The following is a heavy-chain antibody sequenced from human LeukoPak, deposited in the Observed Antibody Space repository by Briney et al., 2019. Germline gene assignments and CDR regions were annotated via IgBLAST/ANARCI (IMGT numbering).Heavy chain of an antibody. D-gene: IGHD4-4*01. Sequence: SETLSLTCTVSGGSISSYYWSWIRQPPGKGLEWIGYIYYSGSTNYNPSLKSRVTISVDTSKNQFSLKLSSVTAADTAVYYCARLSPLTVTTYFDYWGQGTLVTVSS. CDR1: GGSISSYY. CDR2: IYYSGST. J-gene: IGHJ4*02. CDR3: ARLSPLTVTTYFDY. V-gene: IGHV4-59*08.